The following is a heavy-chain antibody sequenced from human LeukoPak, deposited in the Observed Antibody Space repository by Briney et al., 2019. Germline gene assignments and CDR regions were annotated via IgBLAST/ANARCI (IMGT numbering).Heavy chain of an antibody. D-gene: IGHD2-2*02. CDR2: LTHDGNNK. V-gene: IGHV3-30*18. CDR3: AKDFGGHCSSTSCYTFDY. Sequence: GGSLRLSCAASGFTFSNYGVHWVRQAPGKGLEWVAGLTHDGNNKYYADSVKGRFTISRDNSKNTLYLQMNSLRAEDTAVYYCAKDFGGHCSSTSCYTFDYWGQGTLVTVSS. J-gene: IGHJ4*02. CDR1: GFTFSNYG.